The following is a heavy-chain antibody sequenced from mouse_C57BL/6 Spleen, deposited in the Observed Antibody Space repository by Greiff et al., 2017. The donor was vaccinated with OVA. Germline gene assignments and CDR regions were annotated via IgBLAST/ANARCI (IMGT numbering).Heavy chain of an antibody. D-gene: IGHD1-1*01. CDR1: GYTFTDYN. CDR2: INPNNGGT. Sequence: VQLQQSGPELVKPGASVKIPCKASGYTFTDYNMDWVKQSHGTSLEWIGDINPNNGGTIYNQKFKGKATLTVDKSSSTSYMELRSLTSEDTAVYYCARFPRYYGSSPVYWYFDVWGTGTTVTVSS. CDR3: ARFPRYYGSSPVYWYFDV. V-gene: IGHV1-18*01. J-gene: IGHJ1*03.